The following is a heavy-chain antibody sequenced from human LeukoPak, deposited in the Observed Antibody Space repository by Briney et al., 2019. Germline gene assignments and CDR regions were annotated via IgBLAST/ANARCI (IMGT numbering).Heavy chain of an antibody. CDR1: GYTFTSYG. CDR3: ARSIGGLRLGELSLGAFDI. Sequence: ASVKVSCKASGYTFTSYGISWVRQAPGQGLEWMGGITPIFGTANYAQKFQGRVTITADKSTSTAYMELSSLRSEDTAVYYCARSIGGLRLGELSLGAFDIWGQGTMVTVSS. J-gene: IGHJ3*02. CDR2: ITPIFGTA. V-gene: IGHV1-69*06. D-gene: IGHD3-16*02.